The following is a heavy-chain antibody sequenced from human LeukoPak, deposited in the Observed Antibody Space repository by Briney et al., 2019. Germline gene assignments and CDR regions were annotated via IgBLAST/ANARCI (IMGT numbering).Heavy chain of an antibody. J-gene: IGHJ3*02. CDR2: INSNSNYM. V-gene: IGHV3-21*01. D-gene: IGHD3-10*01. CDR3: ARSEFEAFDM. CDR1: GFIFSYYS. Sequence: GGSLRLSCAASGFIFSYYSMNWVGQAPGKGLEWVSSINSNSNYMSYADSVKGRFTISRDNAKNSLYLQMTSLRAEDTAVYYCARSEFEAFDMWGQGTMVTVSS.